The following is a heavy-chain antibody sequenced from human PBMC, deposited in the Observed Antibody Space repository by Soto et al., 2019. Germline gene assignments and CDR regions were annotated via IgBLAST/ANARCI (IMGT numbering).Heavy chain of an antibody. J-gene: IGHJ6*02. Sequence: PGGSLRLSCAASGFTFSSYSMNWVRQAPGKGLEWVSSISSSSSYIYYADSVKGRFTISRDNAKNSLYLQMNSLRAEDTAVYCCARVKKDDDYSNSRRPDYYYGMDVWGQGTTVTVSS. D-gene: IGHD4-4*01. V-gene: IGHV3-21*01. CDR2: ISSSSSYI. CDR3: ARVKKDDDYSNSRRPDYYYGMDV. CDR1: GFTFSSYS.